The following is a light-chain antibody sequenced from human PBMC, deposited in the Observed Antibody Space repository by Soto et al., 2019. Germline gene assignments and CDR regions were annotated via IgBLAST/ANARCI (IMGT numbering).Light chain of an antibody. J-gene: IGLJ1*01. V-gene: IGLV2-14*01. CDR3: SSYTSSSTPYV. Sequence: QSALTQPASVSGSPGQSITISCTGTNSDVGGYSYVSWYQQHPVKAPKLMIYEVSNRPSGVSNRFSGSKSGNTGSLTISGLQAEDEADYYCSSYTSSSTPYVFGTGTKVTVL. CDR2: EVS. CDR1: NSDVGGYSY.